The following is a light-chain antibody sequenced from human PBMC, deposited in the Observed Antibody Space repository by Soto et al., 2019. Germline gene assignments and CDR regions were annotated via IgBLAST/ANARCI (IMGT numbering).Light chain of an antibody. Sequence: EIVLTQSPATLSLSPGERATLSCRASQSVRSYLAWYQQKPGQPPRLLIYDASNRATGIPARFSGSGSGTDFTLTISRLEPEDFAVYYWQQRSNWPLTFGGGTKVEIK. CDR2: DAS. V-gene: IGKV3-11*01. CDR3: QQRSNWPLT. CDR1: QSVRSY. J-gene: IGKJ4*01.